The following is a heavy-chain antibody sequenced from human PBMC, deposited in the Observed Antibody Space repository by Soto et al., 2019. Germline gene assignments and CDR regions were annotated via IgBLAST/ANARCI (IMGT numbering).Heavy chain of an antibody. J-gene: IGHJ5*02. CDR2: INHSGST. D-gene: IGHD6-6*01. Sequence: QVQLQQWGAGLLKPSETLSLTCAVYGGSFSGYYWSWIRQPPGKGLEWIGEINHSGSTNYNPSLKGRVTISVDTSKNQFSLKLRSVTAADTAVYYCARLGSIAVVMSAFDPWGQGTLVTVSS. CDR1: GGSFSGYY. CDR3: ARLGSIAVVMSAFDP. V-gene: IGHV4-34*01.